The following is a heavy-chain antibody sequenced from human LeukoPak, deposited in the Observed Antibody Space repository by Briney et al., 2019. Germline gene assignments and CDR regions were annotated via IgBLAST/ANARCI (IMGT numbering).Heavy chain of an antibody. CDR3: TTNDV. Sequence: GGALRLSCVASGFTFINAWMSWVRQAPGRGLEGVGRVKSKSDGGTTDYAAPVKGRFTISRDDSKYTLDLQMNSLKTEDTAVYYCTTNDVWGQGTMVTVSS. CDR1: GFTFINAW. CDR2: VKSKSDGGTT. V-gene: IGHV3-15*01. J-gene: IGHJ3*01.